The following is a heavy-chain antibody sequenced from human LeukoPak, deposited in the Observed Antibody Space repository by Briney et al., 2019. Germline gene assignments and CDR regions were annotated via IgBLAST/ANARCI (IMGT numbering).Heavy chain of an antibody. CDR1: GVSISCFY. J-gene: IGHJ5*02. CDR2: LCDSGST. D-gene: IGHD5-18*01. V-gene: IGHV4-59*08. Sequence: SETLSLTCTVYGVSISCFYWIWLPQPPGKGLVGIGNLCDSGSTNYNPSLKSRVTIRVDTSKTLFSLQMSSVTAAAAALYSGARVTAMKRAFNPWGQGTLVTVSS. CDR3: ARVTAMKRAFNP.